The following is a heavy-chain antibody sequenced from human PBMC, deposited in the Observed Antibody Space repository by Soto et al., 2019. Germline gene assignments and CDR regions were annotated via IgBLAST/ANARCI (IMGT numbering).Heavy chain of an antibody. CDR3: ARGRRYCTTTSCYPPALFPYGMDV. CDR2: INPDSDNT. D-gene: IGHD2-2*01. Sequence: QVQLMQSGAEVKKPGASVKVSCETSGYTFTNYDINWVRQAAGQGLEWMGWINPDSDNTGYAQKFQGRVTMTRDTSISTAYMELNSLRSEDTAVYYCARGRRYCTTTSCYPPALFPYGMDVWGQGTTVTVSS. CDR1: GYTFTNYD. V-gene: IGHV1-8*01. J-gene: IGHJ6*02.